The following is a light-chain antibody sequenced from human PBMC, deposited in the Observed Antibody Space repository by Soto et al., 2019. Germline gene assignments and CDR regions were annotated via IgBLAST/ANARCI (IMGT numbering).Light chain of an antibody. V-gene: IGLV2-23*02. CDR3: CSSGGSPTSV. Sequence: PLSQPASVSGSPGQSITISCTGTSSNVGSYKLVSWYQQHPGKAPKLMIFEVNKRPSGVSNRFSGSKSGNTASLTISGLKVEDEADYYCCSSGGSPTSVFGTGTKVTVL. CDR2: EVN. J-gene: IGLJ1*01. CDR1: SSNVGSYKL.